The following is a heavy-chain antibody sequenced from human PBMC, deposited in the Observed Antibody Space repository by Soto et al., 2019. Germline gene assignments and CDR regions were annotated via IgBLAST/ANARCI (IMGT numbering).Heavy chain of an antibody. V-gene: IGHV3-33*01. CDR1: GSTFSNYG. Sequence: VQLVESGGGVVQPGRSLRLSCAASGSTFSNYGMHWVRQAPGKGPEWVAVIWYDGSNKYYGESVKGRFSISRDNSKNTRYLDIHRLRTEDTAVYDCARDGGSHGPSYFASWGQGSLVIVSS. D-gene: IGHD3-16*01. CDR3: ARDGGSHGPSYFAS. CDR2: IWYDGSNK. J-gene: IGHJ4*02.